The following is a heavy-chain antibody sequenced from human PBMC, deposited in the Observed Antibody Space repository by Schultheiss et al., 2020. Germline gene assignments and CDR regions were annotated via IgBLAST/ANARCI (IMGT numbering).Heavy chain of an antibody. J-gene: IGHJ4*02. CDR3: ASLTLTWRRDY. Sequence: SETLSLTCTVSGGSISTYYWSWIRQPPGKGLEWIGYISYSGSTKYNPSLKSRVTISVDKSKNQFSLKLSSVTAADTAVYYCASLTLTWRRDYWGQGTLVTVSS. D-gene: IGHD3-16*01. CDR1: GGSISTYY. CDR2: ISYSGST. V-gene: IGHV4-59*12.